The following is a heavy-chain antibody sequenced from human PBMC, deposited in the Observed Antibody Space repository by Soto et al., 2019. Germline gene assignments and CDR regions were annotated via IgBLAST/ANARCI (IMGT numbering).Heavy chain of an antibody. J-gene: IGHJ4*02. CDR3: ARERARVFDS. V-gene: IGHV3-11*01. CDR1: GFTFIDYY. Sequence: GGSLRLSCAASGFTFIDYYMICIRQAPGKGLEWLSYISISGGTIYYADSVKGRFSISRDNAKNSLYLQLSSLRAEDTAVYFCARERARVFDSWGQGTLVTVSS. CDR2: ISISGGTI.